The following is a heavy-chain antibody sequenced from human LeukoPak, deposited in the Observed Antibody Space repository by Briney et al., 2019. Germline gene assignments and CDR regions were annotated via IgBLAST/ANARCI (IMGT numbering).Heavy chain of an antibody. Sequence: GGSLRLSCAASGFTVSSNYMSWVRQAPGKGLEWVSAISGSGGSTYYADSVKGRFTISRDNSKNTLYLQMNSLRAEDTAVYYCAKRGYDFWSGYLFTGAYYYMDVWGKGTTVTVSS. J-gene: IGHJ6*03. V-gene: IGHV3-23*01. CDR1: GFTVSSNY. CDR3: AKRGYDFWSGYLFTGAYYYMDV. CDR2: ISGSGGST. D-gene: IGHD3-3*01.